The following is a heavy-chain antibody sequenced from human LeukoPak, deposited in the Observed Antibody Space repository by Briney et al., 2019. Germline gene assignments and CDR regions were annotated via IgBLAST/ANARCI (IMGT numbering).Heavy chain of an antibody. J-gene: IGHJ6*03. Sequence: SETLSLTCTVSGYSISSGYYWGWIRQPPGKGLEWIGSIYHSGSTYYNPSLKSRVTISVDTSKNQFSLKLSSVTAADTAVYYCATGGWYSGSYYDYYYYMDVWGKGTTVTVSS. CDR3: ATGGWYSGSYYDYYYYMDV. V-gene: IGHV4-38-2*02. CDR1: GYSISSGYY. D-gene: IGHD1-26*01. CDR2: IYHSGST.